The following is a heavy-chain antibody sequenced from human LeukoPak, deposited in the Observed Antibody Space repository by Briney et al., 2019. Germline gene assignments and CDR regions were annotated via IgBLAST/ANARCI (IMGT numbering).Heavy chain of an antibody. CDR3: AKGRGSGSYYTVPYYFDY. CDR2: ISTASDYI. CDR1: GFTFSSYN. J-gene: IGHJ4*02. V-gene: IGHV3-21*04. Sequence: GGSLRLSCAASGFTFSSYNMNWVRQAPGKGLEWVSSISTASDYIYYADSLKGRFTISRDNAKNSLYLQMNSLRAEDTAVYYCAKGRGSGSYYTVPYYFDYWGQGTLVTVSS. D-gene: IGHD3-10*01.